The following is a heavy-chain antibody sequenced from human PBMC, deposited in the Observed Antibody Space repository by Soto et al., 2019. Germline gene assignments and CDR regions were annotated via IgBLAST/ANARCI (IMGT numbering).Heavy chain of an antibody. CDR2: IYSGGST. J-gene: IGHJ6*02. V-gene: IGHV3-53*01. CDR1: LLTVSSNY. Sequence: LRLSCASSLLTVSSNYMSWVRQATGNRLEWVSVIYSGGSTYYAYSVKGRFNTSRDNSRNTLYLQMNSLRAEDTAVYYCASSLLWFGDYFYGMDVWGQGTTVTVSS. CDR3: ASSLLWFGDYFYGMDV. D-gene: IGHD3-10*01.